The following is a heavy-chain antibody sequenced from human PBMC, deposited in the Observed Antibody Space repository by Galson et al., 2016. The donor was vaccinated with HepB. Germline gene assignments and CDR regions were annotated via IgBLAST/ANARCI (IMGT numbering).Heavy chain of an antibody. Sequence: SLRLSCAASGFTFSSHAMYWVRQAPGEGLEWVATLSSDGSNKSYADSVRGQFSISRDNYNNTLSLQMNSLRPEDTAVYYCARGRGITDRYYYFYYGMDVWGQGTAVTVSS. CDR3: ARGRGITDRYYYFYYGMDV. CDR2: LSSDGSNK. CDR1: GFTFSSHA. J-gene: IGHJ6*02. V-gene: IGHV3-30-3*01. D-gene: IGHD3-16*01.